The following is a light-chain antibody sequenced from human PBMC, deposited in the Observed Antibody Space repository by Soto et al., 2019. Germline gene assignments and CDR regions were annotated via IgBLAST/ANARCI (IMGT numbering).Light chain of an antibody. V-gene: IGKV3-15*01. Sequence: EIVMTQSPATLSVSPGERATLSCRASQNIYSNLAWYQVKPGQAPRLLMYLPSIRATGIPARFSGSGSGTDFTLTISSLQSEDFAVYYCQQYNNWPFTFGQGTRLEIK. CDR2: LPS. CDR1: QNIYSN. J-gene: IGKJ5*01. CDR3: QQYNNWPFT.